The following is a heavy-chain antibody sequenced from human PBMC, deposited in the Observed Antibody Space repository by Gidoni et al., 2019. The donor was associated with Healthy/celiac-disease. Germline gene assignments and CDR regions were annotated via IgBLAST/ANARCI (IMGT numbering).Heavy chain of an antibody. V-gene: IGHV3-11*01. D-gene: IGHD1-26*01. CDR2: ISSSGSTI. CDR3: ARFGDEWRSYPPIGMDV. Sequence: QVQLVESGGGLVKPGGSLRLSCAASVFTFSAYYMGWIRQAPGKGLGWVSYISSSGSTIYYADSVKGRFTISRDNAKNSLYLQMNSLRAEDTAVYYCARFGDEWRSYPPIGMDVWGQGTTVTVSS. J-gene: IGHJ6*02. CDR1: VFTFSAYY.